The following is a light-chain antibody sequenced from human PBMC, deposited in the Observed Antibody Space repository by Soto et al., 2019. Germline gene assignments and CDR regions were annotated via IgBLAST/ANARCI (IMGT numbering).Light chain of an antibody. CDR3: SSFTTSNTDQVV. J-gene: IGLJ2*01. Sequence: QSALTQPASVSGSPGQSITISCTGTSSDVGGSNYVSWYQQHPGKAPKLMIYDVSNRPSGISNRFSGSKSGNTASLTISGLQAEDEADYYCSSFTTSNTDQVVFGGGTKLTVL. V-gene: IGLV2-14*03. CDR1: SSDVGGSNY. CDR2: DVS.